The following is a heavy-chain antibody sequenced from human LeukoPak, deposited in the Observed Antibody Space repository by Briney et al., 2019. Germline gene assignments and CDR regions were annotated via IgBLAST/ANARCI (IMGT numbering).Heavy chain of an antibody. J-gene: IGHJ4*02. CDR3: TTGTGELPQDGYYFDY. CDR2: IKSKTDGGTT. V-gene: IGHV3-15*01. Sequence: SGGSLRLSCAASGFTFSNAWMSWVRRAPGKGLEWVGRIKSKTDGGTTDYAAPVKGRFTISRDDSKNTLYLQMNSLKTEDTAVYYCTTGTGELPQDGYYFDYWGQGTLVTVSS. D-gene: IGHD1-26*01. CDR1: GFTFSNAW.